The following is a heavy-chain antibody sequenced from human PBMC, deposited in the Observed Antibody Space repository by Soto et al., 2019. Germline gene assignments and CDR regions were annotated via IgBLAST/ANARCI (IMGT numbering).Heavy chain of an antibody. D-gene: IGHD3-22*01. CDR2: INQDGSEK. V-gene: IGHV3-7*01. J-gene: IGHJ3*02. CDR3: ARDRLRAYYYDSSGDAFDI. CDR1: GFTFRSYL. Sequence: PGGSLRRSCVASGFTFRSYLMSWVRQAQGKGLEWVANINQDGSEKYDVDSVKGRFTISRDNAKNSLYLQINSLRAEDTAVYYCARDRLRAYYYDSSGDAFDIWGQGTMVTVSS.